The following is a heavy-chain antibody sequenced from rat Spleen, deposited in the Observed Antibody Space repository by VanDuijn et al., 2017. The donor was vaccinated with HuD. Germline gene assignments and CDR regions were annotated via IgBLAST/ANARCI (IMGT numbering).Heavy chain of an antibody. CDR2: ISTSGSRT. J-gene: IGHJ4*01. Sequence: EVQLVESDGGLVQPGRSLKLSCAASGFTFSNYYMAWVRQAPKKGLEWVATISTSGSRTYYPDSVKGRFTISRDNAKSTLYLQMDSLRSEDTATYYCARHDGGYVMDAWGQGASVTVSS. D-gene: IGHD1-11*01. V-gene: IGHV5-25*01. CDR1: GFTFSNYY. CDR3: ARHDGGYVMDA.